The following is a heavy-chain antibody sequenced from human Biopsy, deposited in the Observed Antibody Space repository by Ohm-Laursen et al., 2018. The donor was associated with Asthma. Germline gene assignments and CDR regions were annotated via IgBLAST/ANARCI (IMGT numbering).Heavy chain of an antibody. CDR2: INAANGNT. CDR3: ARTYFDFLTGQVHDAFAM. J-gene: IGHJ3*02. V-gene: IGHV1-3*01. D-gene: IGHD3-9*01. Sequence: SVKVSCKASGYTFINYAIHWVRQAPGHSLEWMGWINAANGNTKYSQKFQGRLTISRDTSASTAYMDLSSLRSEDTAVYYCARTYFDFLTGQVHDAFAMWGQGTVVTVSS. CDR1: GYTFINYA.